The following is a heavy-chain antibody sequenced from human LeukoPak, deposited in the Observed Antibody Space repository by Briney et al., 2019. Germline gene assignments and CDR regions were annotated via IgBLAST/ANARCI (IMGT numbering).Heavy chain of an antibody. J-gene: IGHJ4*02. Sequence: PGGSLRLSCAASGFTFSDYYMSWIRQAPGKGLEWVSYISSSGSTIYYADSVKGRFTISRDNAKNSLYLQMNSLRAEDTAVYYCARQQTYYYDSRVIYFDYWGQGTLVTVSS. V-gene: IGHV3-11*04. CDR2: ISSSGSTI. CDR3: ARQQTYYYDSRVIYFDY. CDR1: GFTFSDYY. D-gene: IGHD3-22*01.